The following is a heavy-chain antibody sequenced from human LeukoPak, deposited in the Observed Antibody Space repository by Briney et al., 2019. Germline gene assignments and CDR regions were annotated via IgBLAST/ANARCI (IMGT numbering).Heavy chain of an antibody. CDR2: ISGGGGCT. V-gene: IGHV3-23*01. CDR3: AKDKGSYSGSYYPFDY. J-gene: IGHJ4*02. CDR1: GFTFSSYA. D-gene: IGHD1-26*01. Sequence: GGSLRLSCAASGFTFSSYAMSWVRQAPGKGLEWVSAISGGGGCTYYADSVKGRFTISRDNSKNTLYLQMNSLRAEDTAVYYCAKDKGSYSGSYYPFDYWGQGTLVTVSS.